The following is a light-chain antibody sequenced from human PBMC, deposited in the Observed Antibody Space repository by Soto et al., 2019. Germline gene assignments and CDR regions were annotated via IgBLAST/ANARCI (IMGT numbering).Light chain of an antibody. Sequence: QSALTQPASVSGSPGQSITISCTGTSRDVGGYNSVSWYQQHPGKAPKLMIYDVSNRPSGVSNRFSGSKSGNTASLTISGLQAEDEADYYCSSYTSRSTLVFGGGTKLTVL. J-gene: IGLJ2*01. CDR2: DVS. V-gene: IGLV2-14*01. CDR3: SSYTSRSTLV. CDR1: SRDVGGYNS.